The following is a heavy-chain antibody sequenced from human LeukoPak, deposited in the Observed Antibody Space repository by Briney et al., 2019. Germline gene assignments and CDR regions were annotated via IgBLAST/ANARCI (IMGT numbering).Heavy chain of an antibody. CDR1: GFTFSSYE. D-gene: IGHD6-13*01. V-gene: IGHV3-48*03. J-gene: IGHJ4*02. Sequence: GGSLRLSCAASGFTFSSYEMNWVRQAPGKGLEWVSYISISGSTIYYADSVKGRFTISRDNAKNSLYLQMNSLRAEDTAVYYCARGAIAAAFGLFDYWGQGTLVTVSS. CDR3: ARGAIAAAFGLFDY. CDR2: ISISGSTI.